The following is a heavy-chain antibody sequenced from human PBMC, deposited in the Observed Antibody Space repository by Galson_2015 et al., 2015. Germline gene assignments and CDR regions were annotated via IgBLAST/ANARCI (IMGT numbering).Heavy chain of an antibody. Sequence: SLRLSCAASGFTFSSYSMNWVRQAPGKGLEWVSYISSSSSTIYYADSVKGRFTISRDNAKNSLYLQMNSLRDEDTAVYYCARDSGKNYYGSGRGDYWGQGTLVTVSS. D-gene: IGHD3-10*01. CDR3: ARDSGKNYYGSGRGDY. V-gene: IGHV3-48*02. CDR2: ISSSSSTI. CDR1: GFTFSSYS. J-gene: IGHJ4*02.